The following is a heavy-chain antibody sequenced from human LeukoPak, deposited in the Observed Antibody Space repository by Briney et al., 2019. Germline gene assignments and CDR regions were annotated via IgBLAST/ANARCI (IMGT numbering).Heavy chain of an antibody. V-gene: IGHV4-34*01. CDR3: ASHYSSSWSIEYFQH. D-gene: IGHD6-13*01. CDR2: INHSGST. Sequence: SETLSLTCAVYGGSFSGYYWSWIRQPPGKGLEWIGEINHSGSTNYNPSLKSRVTISVDTSKNQFSLKLSSVTAADTAVYYCASHYSSSWSIEYFQHWGQGTLVTVSS. CDR1: GGSFSGYY. J-gene: IGHJ1*01.